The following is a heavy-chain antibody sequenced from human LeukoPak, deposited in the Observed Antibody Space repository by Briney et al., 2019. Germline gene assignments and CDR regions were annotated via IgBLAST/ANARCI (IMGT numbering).Heavy chain of an antibody. V-gene: IGHV4-59*12. J-gene: IGHJ4*02. Sequence: SETLSLTCTVSGGSISSYYWSWIRQPPGKGPEWIGYIYYSGSTNYNPSLKSRVTISVDTSKNQFSLKLSSVTAADTAVYYCARFIWPRRYFDYWGQGTLVTVSS. CDR2: IYYSGST. CDR3: ARFIWPRRYFDY. CDR1: GGSISSYY.